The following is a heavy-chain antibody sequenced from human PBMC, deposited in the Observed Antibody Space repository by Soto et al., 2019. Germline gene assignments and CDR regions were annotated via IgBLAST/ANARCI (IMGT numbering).Heavy chain of an antibody. J-gene: IGHJ6*02. CDR3: ARDQIDVVVVVAPRTNGMDV. CDR2: IWYDGSNK. D-gene: IGHD2-15*01. Sequence: GGSLRLSCAASGFTFSSYGMHWVRQAPGKGLEWVAVIWYDGSNKYYADTVKGRFTISRDNSNNTLYLQMNSLRAEDTAVYYCARDQIDVVVVVAPRTNGMDVWGQGTTVTVSS. V-gene: IGHV3-33*01. CDR1: GFTFSSYG.